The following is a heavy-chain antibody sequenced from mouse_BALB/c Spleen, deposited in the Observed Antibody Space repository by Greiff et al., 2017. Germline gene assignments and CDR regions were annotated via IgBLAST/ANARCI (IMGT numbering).Heavy chain of an antibody. D-gene: IGHD4-1*01. CDR3: TRTGTGFDY. J-gene: IGHJ2*01. CDR2: IRLKSNNYAT. Sequence: EVKLMESGGGLVQPGGSMKLSCVASGFTFSNYWMNWVRQSPEKGLEWVAEIRLKSNNYATHYAESVKGRFTISRDDSKSSVYLQMNNLRAEDTGIYYCTRTGTGFDYWGQGTTLTVSS. CDR1: GFTFSNYW. V-gene: IGHV6-6*02.